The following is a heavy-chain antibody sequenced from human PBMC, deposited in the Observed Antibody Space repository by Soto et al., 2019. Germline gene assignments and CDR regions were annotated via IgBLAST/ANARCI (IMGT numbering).Heavy chain of an antibody. Sequence: SVKVSCKASGGTFSSYAISWVRQAPGQGLEWMGGIIPIFGTANYAQKFQGRVTITADESTSTAYMELSSLRSENTAVYYCARHVPAAGYYYGMDVWGQGTTVTVSS. CDR1: GGTFSSYA. CDR3: ARHVPAAGYYYGMDV. V-gene: IGHV1-69*13. J-gene: IGHJ6*02. D-gene: IGHD2-2*01. CDR2: IIPIFGTA.